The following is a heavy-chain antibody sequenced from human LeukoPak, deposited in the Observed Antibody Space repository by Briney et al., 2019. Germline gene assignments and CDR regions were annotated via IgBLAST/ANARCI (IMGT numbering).Heavy chain of an antibody. J-gene: IGHJ4*02. V-gene: IGHV4-59*08. CDR3: ARWAYSTDWYQYFDK. D-gene: IGHD6-19*01. CDR2: IYYSGST. CDR1: GXSISSYY. Sequence: SETLSLTCTVSGXSISSYYWTWIPQPPGAGLEWIGYIYYSGSTNYNPSLKSRVTISVDTSKNQFSLKLSSVTAADTAVYYCARWAYSTDWYQYFDKWGQGTLVTVSS.